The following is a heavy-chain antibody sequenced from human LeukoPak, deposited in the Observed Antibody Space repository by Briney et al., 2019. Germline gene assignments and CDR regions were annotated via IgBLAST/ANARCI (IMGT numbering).Heavy chain of an antibody. CDR2: INPNSGGT. Sequence: ASVKVSCKASGYTFTGYYMHWVRQAPGQGLEWMGRINPNSGGTNYAQKFQGRVTMTRDTSISTAYMELSRLRSDDTAVYYCAGEVAYCGGDCYFALWGHGTLVTVSS. J-gene: IGHJ4*01. V-gene: IGHV1-2*06. D-gene: IGHD2-21*02. CDR1: GYTFTGYY. CDR3: AGEVAYCGGDCYFAL.